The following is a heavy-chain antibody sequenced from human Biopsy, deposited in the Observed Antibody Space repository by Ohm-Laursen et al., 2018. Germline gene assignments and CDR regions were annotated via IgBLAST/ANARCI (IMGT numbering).Heavy chain of an antibody. V-gene: IGHV3-23*01. D-gene: IGHD4-17*01. CDR3: ALAAAQTVTHFDY. CDR1: GFTFSSYA. J-gene: IGHJ4*02. CDR2: ISGNSDII. Sequence: SLRLSCAASGFTFSSYAKTWFRQAPGKGLGRVSTISGNSDIIYDTDSVKGRFTISRDNSKNTLYLQMNSLIADDTAVYYCALAAAQTVTHFDYWGQGTLVTVSS.